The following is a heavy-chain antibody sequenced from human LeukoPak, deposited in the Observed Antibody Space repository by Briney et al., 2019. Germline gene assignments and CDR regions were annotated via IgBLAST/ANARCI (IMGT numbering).Heavy chain of an antibody. CDR3: AREPHNDFWSGYAFDY. CDR1: GYTFTGYY. J-gene: IGHJ4*02. Sequence: ASVKVSCKASGYTFTGYYMHWVRQAPGQGLEWMGWINPNSGGTNYAQKFQGRVTMTRDTSISTAYMELSRLRSDDTAVYYCAREPHNDFWSGYAFDYWGQGTLVTVSS. D-gene: IGHD3-3*01. CDR2: INPNSGGT. V-gene: IGHV1-2*02.